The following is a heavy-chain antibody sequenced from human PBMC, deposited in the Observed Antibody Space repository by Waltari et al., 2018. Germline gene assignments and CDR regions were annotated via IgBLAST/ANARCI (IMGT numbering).Heavy chain of an antibody. CDR1: GDSMAGNSW. J-gene: IGHJ4*02. CDR2: VHRSGRT. CDR3: ARDLGRGLFLDS. Sequence: QLQLQQSGPGLVKPSETLSLTCVVSGDSMAGNSWWSWVRQSPDKGLEWIGQVHRSGRTNYNPSFASRAIVSLDTSMNQFSLRILSATAADTAIYYCARDLGRGLFLDSWGQGMLVTVSP. V-gene: IGHV4-4*02. D-gene: IGHD2-15*01.